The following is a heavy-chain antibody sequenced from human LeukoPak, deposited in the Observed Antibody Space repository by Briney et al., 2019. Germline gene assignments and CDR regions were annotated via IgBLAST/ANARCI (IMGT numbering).Heavy chain of an antibody. J-gene: IGHJ4*02. D-gene: IGHD6-13*01. V-gene: IGHV3-30*02. CDR3: AKGGESAAGTIGY. CDR2: IWYGGSNK. Sequence: GGSLRLSCAASGFTFSSYGMHWVRQAPGKGLEWVAVIWYGGSNKYYADSVKGRFTISRDDSKNTLYLQMNSLRAEDTAVYYCAKGGESAAGTIGYWGQGTLVTVSS. CDR1: GFTFSSYG.